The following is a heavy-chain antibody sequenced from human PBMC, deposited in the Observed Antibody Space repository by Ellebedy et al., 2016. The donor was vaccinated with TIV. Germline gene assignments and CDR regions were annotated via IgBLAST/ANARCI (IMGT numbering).Heavy chain of an antibody. D-gene: IGHD3-22*01. CDR3: AKLDSSGYYYGRFDY. CDR1: GFTFRNFA. Sequence: GESLKISCAASGFTFRNFAMTWVRQAPGKGLEWVSSISSSGVSTDYADSVRGRVTISRDNFKNTLYLQMNSLRADDSAVYYCAKLDSSGYYYGRFDYWGQGTLVTVSS. V-gene: IGHV3-23*01. J-gene: IGHJ4*02. CDR2: ISSSGVST.